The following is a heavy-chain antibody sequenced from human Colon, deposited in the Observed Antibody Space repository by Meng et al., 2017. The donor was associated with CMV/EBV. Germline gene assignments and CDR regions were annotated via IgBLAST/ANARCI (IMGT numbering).Heavy chain of an antibody. Sequence: GEPLKISCAASGFTFSSYGMNWVRQAPGKGLEWVASIVSSSTYIFYADSVKGRFTISRDNGKNLLYLQMNDLRAEDTGVYYCARDTISGVVAFDYWGQGTLVTVSS. D-gene: IGHD3-3*01. CDR3: ARDTISGVVAFDY. CDR2: IVSSSTYI. J-gene: IGHJ4*02. V-gene: IGHV3-21*06. CDR1: GFTFSSYG.